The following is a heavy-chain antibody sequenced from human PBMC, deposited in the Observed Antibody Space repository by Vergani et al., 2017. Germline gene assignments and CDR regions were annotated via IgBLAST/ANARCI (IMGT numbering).Heavy chain of an antibody. Sequence: EVQLVQSGAEVKKPGDSLKISCKGSGYSFTSYWIGWVRQMPGKGLEWMGIIYPGDSDTRYSPSFQGQVTISADKSISTAYLQWSSLKASDTAMYYCARPRGYCSSTSCYNLFDYWGQGTLVTVSS. D-gene: IGHD2-2*02. CDR3: ARPRGYCSSTSCYNLFDY. CDR2: IYPGDSDT. J-gene: IGHJ4*02. V-gene: IGHV5-51*01. CDR1: GYSFTSYW.